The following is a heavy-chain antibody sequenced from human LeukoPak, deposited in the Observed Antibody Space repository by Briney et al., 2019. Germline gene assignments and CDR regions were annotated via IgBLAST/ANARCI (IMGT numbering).Heavy chain of an antibody. CDR1: GFTFSRTW. Sequence: PGGSLRLSCAASGFTFSRTWMSWVRHSPGKGLEWVANINGDGSEEYYVDSVKGRFTISRANARSSLYLQMNSLRGEDTAVYYCARDPDSDNAWGWFDSWGQGTVVTVFS. CDR2: INGDGSEE. D-gene: IGHD3-16*01. CDR3: ARDPDSDNAWGWFDS. J-gene: IGHJ5*01. V-gene: IGHV3-7*01.